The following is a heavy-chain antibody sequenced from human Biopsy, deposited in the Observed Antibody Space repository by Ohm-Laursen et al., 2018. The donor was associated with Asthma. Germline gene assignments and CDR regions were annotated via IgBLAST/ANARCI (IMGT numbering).Heavy chain of an antibody. V-gene: IGHV1-69*15. CDR2: IIPFYGTA. CDR1: GGTFSTFG. Sequence: GSSVKVSCKVSGGTFSTFGISWVRQAPGQGLEWMGRIIPFYGTATYAQNFQGRLTLTADESTSTAYMELSSLRSEDAAVYFRARDYDGDYVQRHLPLAYWGQGTLVTVSS. CDR3: ARDYDGDYVQRHLPLAY. J-gene: IGHJ4*02. D-gene: IGHD4-17*01.